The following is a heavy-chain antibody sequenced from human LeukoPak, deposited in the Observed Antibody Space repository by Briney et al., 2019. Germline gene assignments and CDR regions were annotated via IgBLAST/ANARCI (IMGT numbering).Heavy chain of an antibody. J-gene: IGHJ4*02. CDR1: GGSISSYY. D-gene: IGHD3-22*01. CDR2: IYYSGST. V-gene: IGHV4-59*01. CDR3: ARVGSGYYGDC. Sequence: PSETLSLTCTVSGGSISSYYWSWIRQPPGKGLEWIGYIYYSGSTNYNPSLKSRVTISVDTSKNQFSLKLSSVTAADTAVYYCARVGSGYYGDCWGQGTLVTVSS.